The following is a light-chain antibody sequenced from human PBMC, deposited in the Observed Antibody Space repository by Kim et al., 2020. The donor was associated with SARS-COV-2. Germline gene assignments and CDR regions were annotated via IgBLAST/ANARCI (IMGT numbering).Light chain of an antibody. CDR1: SGHSSYA. CDR2: LNSDGSH. Sequence: QPVLTQSPSASASLGASVKLTCTLSSGHSSYAIAWHQQQPEKGPRYLMKLNSDGSHSKGDGIPDRFSGSSSGAERYLTISSLQSEVEADYYCQTWGTGIVVFGGGTQLTVL. V-gene: IGLV4-69*01. J-gene: IGLJ2*01. CDR3: QTWGTGIVV.